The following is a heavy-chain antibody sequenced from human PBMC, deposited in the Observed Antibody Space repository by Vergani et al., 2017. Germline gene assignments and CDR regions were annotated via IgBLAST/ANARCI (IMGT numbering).Heavy chain of an antibody. Sequence: EVQLLESGGDLVQPGGSLRLSCEASGFTFNHYAMNWVRQVPGKGLEWVSGIIGSGGSTYYAGSVKGRFTISRDSSKNTLYLQMNSLSAGDTAVYYCAKANPRNSGYDYLYYYHAMDVWGQGTTVTVSS. CDR3: AKANPRNSGYDYLYYYHAMDV. CDR2: IIGSGGST. V-gene: IGHV3-23*01. CDR1: GFTFNHYA. D-gene: IGHD5-12*01. J-gene: IGHJ6*02.